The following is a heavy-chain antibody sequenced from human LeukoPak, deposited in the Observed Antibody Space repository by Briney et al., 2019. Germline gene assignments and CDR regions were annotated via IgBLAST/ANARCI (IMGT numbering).Heavy chain of an antibody. CDR2: IKEDGSGK. J-gene: IGHJ6*04. V-gene: IGHV3-7*01. CDR1: GFTFSSYW. Sequence: GGSLRLSCAASGFTFSSYWMSWVRQTPGKGLEWVANIKEDGSGKYYVDSVKGRFTISRDNAKNSLSLQMNSLRAEDTAVYYCAREYRSLGDVWGKGTTVTISS. CDR3: AREYRSLGDV. D-gene: IGHD1-26*01.